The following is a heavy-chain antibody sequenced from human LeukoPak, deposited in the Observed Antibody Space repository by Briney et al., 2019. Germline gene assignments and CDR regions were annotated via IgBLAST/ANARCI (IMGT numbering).Heavy chain of an antibody. CDR1: GFTFINYY. D-gene: IGHD4/OR15-4a*01. V-gene: IGHV1-46*01. J-gene: IGHJ4*02. CDR3: ARDLDYGDKSEDY. Sequence: ASVKVSCKASGFTFINYYMHWVRQAPGQGLEWLGIINLSGGSTHYPQKFQDRVTMTRDTSTSTVYMELSSLRSEDTAVYYCARDLDYGDKSEDYWGQGTLVTVSS. CDR2: INLSGGST.